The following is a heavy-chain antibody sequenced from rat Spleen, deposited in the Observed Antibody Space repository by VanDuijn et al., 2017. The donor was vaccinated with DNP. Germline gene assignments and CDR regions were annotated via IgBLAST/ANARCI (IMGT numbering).Heavy chain of an antibody. CDR1: GSSITSNY. CDR3: ARWNIGTSTLDY. J-gene: IGHJ2*01. D-gene: IGHD1-5*01. V-gene: IGHV3-1*01. CDR2: ISYSGST. Sequence: EVQLQESGPGLVKPSQSLSLTCSVTGSSITSNYWGWIRKFPGNKMEWIGHISYSGSTNYNPSLKSRISITRDTSKNQFFLQLSSVTTEDTATYYCARWNIGTSTLDYWGQGVMVTVSS.